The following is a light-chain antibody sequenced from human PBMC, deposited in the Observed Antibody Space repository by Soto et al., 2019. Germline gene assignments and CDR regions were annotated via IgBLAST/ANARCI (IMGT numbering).Light chain of an antibody. Sequence: AIQLTQSPSALSASVGDRVTITCRASQGISSALAWYQHKPGRAPRLLIYDASSLQSVVSSRFSGSGSGTDFTLTISSLQPEDFATYHCQQFQSYALTFGGGTKLEIK. V-gene: IGKV1-13*02. CDR1: QGISSA. CDR3: QQFQSYALT. J-gene: IGKJ4*01. CDR2: DAS.